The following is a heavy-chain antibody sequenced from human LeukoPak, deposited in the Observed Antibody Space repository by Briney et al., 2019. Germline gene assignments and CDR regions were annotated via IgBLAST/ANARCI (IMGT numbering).Heavy chain of an antibody. CDR2: INPSGGST. CDR3: ARDFQGGSRSGIAAAGTLSSYYYYMDV. V-gene: IGHV1-46*01. J-gene: IGHJ6*03. CDR1: GFTFTSYG. Sequence: GASVKVSCKASGFTFTSYGISWVRQAPGQGLEWMGIINPSGGSTSYAQKFQGRVTMTRDMSTSTVYMELSSLRSEDTAVYYCARDFQGGSRSGIAAAGTLSSYYYYMDVWGKGTTVTVSS. D-gene: IGHD6-13*01.